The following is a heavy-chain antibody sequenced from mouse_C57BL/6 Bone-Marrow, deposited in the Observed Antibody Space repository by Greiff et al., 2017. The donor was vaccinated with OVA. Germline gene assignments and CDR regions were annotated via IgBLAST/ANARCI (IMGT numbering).Heavy chain of an antibody. CDR1: GYSITSGYY. Sequence: ESGPGLVKPSQSLSLTCSVTGYSITSGYYWNWIRQFPGNKLEWMGYVNYDGSNNYNPSIKNRNSITRDTSENQFFLQLNAVTTEDTATYYCAGSGFWVFDYWGQGTTLTVSS. CDR3: AGSGFWVFDY. J-gene: IGHJ2*01. V-gene: IGHV3-6*01. CDR2: VNYDGSN. D-gene: IGHD1-3*01.